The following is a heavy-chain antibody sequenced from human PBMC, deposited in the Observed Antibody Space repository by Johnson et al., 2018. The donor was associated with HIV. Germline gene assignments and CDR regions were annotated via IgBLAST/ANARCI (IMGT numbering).Heavy chain of an antibody. CDR1: GFTFSAYA. CDR3: ASVRRGAFDR. Sequence: EVLLVESGGGLVQPGGSLRLSCAASGFTFSAYAMHWVRQAPGKGLEYVSVISSNGGTTYYADSVKGRFTISRDNSKNSLYLQMNSLRVEDTAVYYCASVRRGAFDRWGQGTVVTVSS. J-gene: IGHJ3*02. V-gene: IGHV3-64*07. CDR2: ISSNGGTT. D-gene: IGHD2-8*01.